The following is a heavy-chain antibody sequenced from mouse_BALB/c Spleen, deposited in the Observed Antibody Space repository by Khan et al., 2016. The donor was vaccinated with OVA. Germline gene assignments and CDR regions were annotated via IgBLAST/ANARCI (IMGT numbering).Heavy chain of an antibody. CDR2: IWAGGST. V-gene: IGHV2-9*02. J-gene: IGHJ2*01. CDR3: ARFEDI. D-gene: IGHD1-3*01. Sequence: QVQLQESGPGLVAPSQSLTFTCTVSGFSLTSYGVHWVRQPPGKGLEWLGVIWAGGSTNYNSALMSGLCTSKDNSKSQVFLKMNSLQTDDTAVYYCARFEDIWGQGTTLTVSS. CDR1: GFSLTSYG.